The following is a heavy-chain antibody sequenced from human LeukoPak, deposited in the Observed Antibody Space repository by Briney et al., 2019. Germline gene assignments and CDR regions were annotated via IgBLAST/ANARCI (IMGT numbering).Heavy chain of an antibody. D-gene: IGHD3/OR15-3a*01. CDR1: GFWFSNYG. Sequence: GGSMRLSSAASGFWFSNYGINWVRQAPGKLLEWVSVIFGNGAETYYADSVKGRFTVFRDNSKNTLYLQMNSLRADDTAVYYCAKRDWPYFFDYWGQGTPVTVSS. CDR2: IFGNGAET. CDR3: AKRDWPYFFDY. J-gene: IGHJ4*02. V-gene: IGHV3-23*01.